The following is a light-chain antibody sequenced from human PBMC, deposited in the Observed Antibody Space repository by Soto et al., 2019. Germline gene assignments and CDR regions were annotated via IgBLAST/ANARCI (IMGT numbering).Light chain of an antibody. CDR3: QHYNSYSEA. Sequence: DIQMTQSPSTLSASVGDRVTITCRASQSISVWLAWYQQKPGKAPNLLIYQASTLKSGVPSRFSGSGSGTEFTLTISSLQHDDFATYYCQHYNSYSEAFGQGTKVDIK. V-gene: IGKV1-5*03. CDR1: QSISVW. CDR2: QAS. J-gene: IGKJ1*01.